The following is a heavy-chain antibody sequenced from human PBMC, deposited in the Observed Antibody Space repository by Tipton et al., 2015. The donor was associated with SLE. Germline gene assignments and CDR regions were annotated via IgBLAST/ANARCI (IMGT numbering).Heavy chain of an antibody. J-gene: IGHJ5*02. Sequence: SLRLSCTVSGCSISSGGYYMSWIRQAPGKGLEWVSYISSGGSTIYYADSVKGRFTISRDNAKNSLYLQMNSLRAEDTAVYYCARAQGDIVVVPAAHNWFDPWGQGTLVTVSS. CDR1: GCSISSGGYY. D-gene: IGHD2-2*01. CDR3: ARAQGDIVVVPAAHNWFDP. V-gene: IGHV3-11*01. CDR2: ISSGGSTI.